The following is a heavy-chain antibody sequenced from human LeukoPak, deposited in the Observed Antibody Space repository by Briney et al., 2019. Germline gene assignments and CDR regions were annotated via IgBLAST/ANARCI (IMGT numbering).Heavy chain of an antibody. V-gene: IGHV3-23*01. D-gene: IGHD5-24*01. CDR2: ISGSGGST. CDR3: AKAGTSRGIATMGVDY. Sequence: GGSLRLSCAASGFTFSSYAMSWVRQAPGKGLEWVSAISGSGGSTYYADSVKGRFTISRDNSKNTLYLQMNSLRAEDTAVYYCAKAGTSRGIATMGVDYWGQGTLVTVSS. CDR1: GFTFSSYA. J-gene: IGHJ4*02.